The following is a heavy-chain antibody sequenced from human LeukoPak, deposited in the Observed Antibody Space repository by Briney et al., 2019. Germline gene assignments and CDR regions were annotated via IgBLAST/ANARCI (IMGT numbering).Heavy chain of an antibody. V-gene: IGHV3-30*02. CDR3: ATITGSPDY. CDR1: GFTFSSKW. D-gene: IGHD1-20*01. CDR2: ISHDGENK. J-gene: IGHJ4*02. Sequence: GGSLRLSCAASGFTFSSKWMSWVRQAPGKGLEWVALISHDGENKFYADSVKGRFTISRDNSKNTVYLQMGSLTTEDTSLYYCATITGSPDYWGQGSLVTVSS.